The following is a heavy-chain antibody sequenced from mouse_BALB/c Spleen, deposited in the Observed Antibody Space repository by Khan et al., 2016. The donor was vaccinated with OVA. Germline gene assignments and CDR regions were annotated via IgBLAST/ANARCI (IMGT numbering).Heavy chain of an antibody. Sequence: EVELVESGGDLVKPGGSLKLSCAASGFTFSSYSMSWVRQTPDKRLVWVASISSDGDYTYYPDSVKGRFTISRDNAKNTLYLQMSSLKSEDTAMYYCASHLTGSFAYWGQGILVTVSA. CDR1: GFTFSSYS. D-gene: IGHD4-1*01. J-gene: IGHJ3*01. CDR2: ISSDGDYT. CDR3: ASHLTGSFAY. V-gene: IGHV5-6*01.